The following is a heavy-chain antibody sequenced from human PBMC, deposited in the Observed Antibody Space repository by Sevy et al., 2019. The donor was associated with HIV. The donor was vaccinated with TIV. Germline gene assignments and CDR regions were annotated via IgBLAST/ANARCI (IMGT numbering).Heavy chain of an antibody. J-gene: IGHJ1*01. Sequence: GGSLRLSCAASGFSFSRSAMHWVRQAPGKGLEWVAVMSYNGNKKYNGDSVKGRFTISRDDSKNTLYLQMNSLRAEDTAVYYCAREDGSRQYFQYWGQGTLVTVSS. CDR3: AREDGSRQYFQY. V-gene: IGHV3-30*04. CDR1: GFSFSRSA. CDR2: MSYNGNKK. D-gene: IGHD6-13*01.